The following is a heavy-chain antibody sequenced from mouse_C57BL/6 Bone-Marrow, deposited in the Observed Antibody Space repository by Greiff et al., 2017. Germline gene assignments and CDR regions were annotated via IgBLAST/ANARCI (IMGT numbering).Heavy chain of an antibody. Sequence: QVQLQQPGAELVKPGASVKLSCKASGYTFTSYWMHWVQQRPGRGLEWIGRIDPNSGGTKYNEKFKSQATLSVDQPSSTAYMKLSSMTSENSTVYYCAKGPRRYFDVWGTGTTVTVSS. V-gene: IGHV1-72*01. CDR2: IDPNSGGT. CDR1: GYTFTSYW. CDR3: AKGPRRYFDV. J-gene: IGHJ1*03.